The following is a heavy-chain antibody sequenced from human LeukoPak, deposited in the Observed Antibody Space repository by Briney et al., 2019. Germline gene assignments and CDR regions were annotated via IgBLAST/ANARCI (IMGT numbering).Heavy chain of an antibody. CDR3: AGGPRSITFDS. CDR2: INGDGSST. CDR1: GFTFSSYW. Sequence: GGSLRLSCAASGFTFSSYWLHWVRQTPGKGLVWVSLINGDGSSTSYADSVKGRFTISRDNARNTLYLQMNSLRAEDTALYYCAGGPRSITFDSWGQGTLATVSS. D-gene: IGHD3-10*01. J-gene: IGHJ4*02. V-gene: IGHV3-74*01.